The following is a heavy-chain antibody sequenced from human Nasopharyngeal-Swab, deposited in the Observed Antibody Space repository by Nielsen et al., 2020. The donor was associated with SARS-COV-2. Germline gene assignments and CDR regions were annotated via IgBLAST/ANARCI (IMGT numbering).Heavy chain of an antibody. J-gene: IGHJ6*03. CDR3: ARGGGDYYYYMDV. CDR2: IYYSGST. V-gene: IGHV4-59*01. Sequence: WIRQCPGKGLEWIGYIYYSGSTNYNPSLKSRVTISVDTSKNQFSLKLSSVTAADTAVYYCARGGGDYYYYMDVWGKGTTVTVSS.